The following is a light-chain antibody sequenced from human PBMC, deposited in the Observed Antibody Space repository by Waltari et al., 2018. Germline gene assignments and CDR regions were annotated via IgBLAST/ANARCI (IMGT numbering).Light chain of an antibody. CDR3: HVWHPHVDPGV. Sequence: SYVVTQPPSVSVAPGATATITLGGDNIGTYWLHWYQQKAGQAPVLVIFYDRDRPSGIPDRFSGSNSGNTATLTISRVEAGDEARYYCHVWHPHVDPGVFGTGTEVTVL. V-gene: IGLV3-21*04. CDR2: YDR. CDR1: NIGTYW. J-gene: IGLJ1*01.